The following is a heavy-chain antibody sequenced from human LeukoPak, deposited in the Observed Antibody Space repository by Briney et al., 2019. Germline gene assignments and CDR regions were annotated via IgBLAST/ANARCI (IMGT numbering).Heavy chain of an antibody. J-gene: IGHJ3*02. CDR2: IIPILGIA. Sequence: ASVKVSCKASGGTFSSYAISWVRQAPGQGLEWMGRIIPILGIANYAQKFQGRVTITADKSTSTAYMELSSLRAEDTAVYYCARQSLDYRLDPGAFDIWGQGTMVTVSS. CDR3: ARQSLDYRLDPGAFDI. V-gene: IGHV1-69*04. CDR1: GGTFSSYA. D-gene: IGHD4-17*01.